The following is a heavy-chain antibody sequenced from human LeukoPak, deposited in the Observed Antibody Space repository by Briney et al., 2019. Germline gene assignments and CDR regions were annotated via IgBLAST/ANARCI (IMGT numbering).Heavy chain of an antibody. V-gene: IGHV3-33*01. J-gene: IGHJ5*02. D-gene: IGHD2-2*01. CDR1: GFTFSSYG. CDR2: IWYDGSNK. Sequence: GGSLRLSCAASGFTFSSYGMHWFRQAPGKGLEWVAVIWYDGSNKYYADSVKGRFTISRDNSNNTLYLQMNSLRAEDTSVYYCARADYQLLSPSYNWFDPWGQGTLVTVSS. CDR3: ARADYQLLSPSYNWFDP.